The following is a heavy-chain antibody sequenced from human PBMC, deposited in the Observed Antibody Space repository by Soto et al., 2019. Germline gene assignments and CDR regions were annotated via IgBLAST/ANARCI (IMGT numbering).Heavy chain of an antibody. Sequence: PGGSLRLSCAASGFTFSSYAMSWVRQAPGKGLEWVSTISGSGGSTYYADSVKGRFTISRDNSKNTLYLQMNSLRAEDPAVYYGAKVMVKNWFDPWGQGTLVTVSS. J-gene: IGHJ5*02. V-gene: IGHV3-23*01. CDR2: ISGSGGST. CDR1: GFTFSSYA. D-gene: IGHD5-18*01. CDR3: AKVMVKNWFDP.